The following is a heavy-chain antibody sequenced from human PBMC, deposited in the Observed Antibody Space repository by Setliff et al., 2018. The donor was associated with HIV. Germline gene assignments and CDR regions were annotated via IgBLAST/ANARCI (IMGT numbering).Heavy chain of an antibody. CDR1: GGSISSYY. CDR2: IYDRGGT. D-gene: IGHD2-15*01. CDR3: ARDDRCSGGCCYSY. J-gene: IGHJ4*02. Sequence: PSETLSLTCTVSGGSISSYYWSWIRQPPEKGLEWIGYIYDRGGTNYNPSLKSRVTIALDTSKNQFSLKLISVTAADTAVYYCARDDRCSGGCCYSYWGQGALVTVSS. V-gene: IGHV4-59*01.